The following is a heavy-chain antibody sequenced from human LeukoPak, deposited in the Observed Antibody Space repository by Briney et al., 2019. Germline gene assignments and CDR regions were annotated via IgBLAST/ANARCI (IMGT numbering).Heavy chain of an antibody. CDR2: FYYRGSP. Sequence: SETLSLTCTVSGDSISSNRYSWGWLRQPPGQVLEWIGSFYYRGSPYYNPSLKSRVTISVDTSKNQFSLRLSSVTAADTAIYYCARQSCTDTSCTVFRWYFDLWGRGTLVTVSS. CDR1: GDSISSNRYS. V-gene: IGHV4-39*01. J-gene: IGHJ2*01. CDR3: ARQSCTDTSCTVFRWYFDL. D-gene: IGHD2-2*01.